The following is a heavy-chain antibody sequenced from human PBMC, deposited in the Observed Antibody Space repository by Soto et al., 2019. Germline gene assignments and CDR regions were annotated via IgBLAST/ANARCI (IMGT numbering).Heavy chain of an antibody. CDR2: INHSGST. J-gene: IGHJ6*03. CDR1: GGSFSGYY. D-gene: IGHD3-3*01. V-gene: IGHV4-34*01. CDR3: ARGRVLSDFWSGYYYYYYYMDV. Sequence: SETLSLTCAVYGGSFSGYYWSWIRQPPGKGLEWIGEINHSGSTNYNPSLKSRVTISVDTSKNQFSLKLSSVTAADTAVYYCARGRVLSDFWSGYYYYYYYMDVWGKGTTVTVSS.